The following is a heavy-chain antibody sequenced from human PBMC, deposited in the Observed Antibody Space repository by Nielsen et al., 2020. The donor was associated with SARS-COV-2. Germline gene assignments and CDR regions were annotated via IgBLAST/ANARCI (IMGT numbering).Heavy chain of an antibody. CDR2: ISYSDTT. Sequence: SETLSLTCTVSGGSVSSGSYYWSWIRQPPGKGLEWIGYISYSDTTNYNPSLMSRVTISLDTSKNQFSLKLSSVTAADTAVYYCARGSDEGLALWGQGTLVTVSS. J-gene: IGHJ4*02. V-gene: IGHV4-61*01. D-gene: IGHD3-3*01. CDR3: ARGSDEGLAL. CDR1: GGSVSSGSYY.